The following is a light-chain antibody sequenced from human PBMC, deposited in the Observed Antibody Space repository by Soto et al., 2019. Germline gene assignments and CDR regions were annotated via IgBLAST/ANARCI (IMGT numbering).Light chain of an antibody. Sequence: QSALTQPRSVSGSPGQSVTISCTGTSSDVDGYNYVTWYQQHPGKAPKLILYDVIKRPSGVPDRFSGSKSGNTASLIISGLQAEDEADYYCCSYAGIHIFVFGTGTKLTVL. CDR3: CSYAGIHIFV. J-gene: IGLJ1*01. CDR2: DVI. CDR1: SSDVDGYNY. V-gene: IGLV2-11*01.